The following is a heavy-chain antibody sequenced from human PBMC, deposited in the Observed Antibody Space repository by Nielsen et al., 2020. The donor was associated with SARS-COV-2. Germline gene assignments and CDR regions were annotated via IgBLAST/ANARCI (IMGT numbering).Heavy chain of an antibody. D-gene: IGHD1-26*01. CDR2: ISSDESNK. J-gene: IGHJ4*02. CDR3: VRDTGSWDFDY. V-gene: IGHV3-30*03. CDR1: GFTFSSYA. Sequence: GESLKISCAASGFTFSSYAMHWVRQPPGKGLEWVAFISSDESNKYYGDSVRGRFTISRDNSKNTLYLQMNSLRAEDTAVYYCVRDTGSWDFDYWGQGTLITVSS.